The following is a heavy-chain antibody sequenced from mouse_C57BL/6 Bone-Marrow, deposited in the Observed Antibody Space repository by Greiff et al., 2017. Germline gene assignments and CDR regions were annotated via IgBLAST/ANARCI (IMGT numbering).Heavy chain of an antibody. CDR3: ARANTVGAYCFGC. J-gene: IGHJ2*01. V-gene: IGHV1-59*01. CDR1: GYTFTSYW. D-gene: IGHD1-1*01. Sequence: QVQLQQPGAELVRPGTSVKLSCKASGYTFTSYWMHWVKQRPGQGLEWIGVIDPSDSYTNYNQKFKGKATLTVDTSSSTAYMQLSSLTSEDSAGYDCARANTVGAYCFGCWGEGTTLTVSS. CDR2: IDPSDSYT.